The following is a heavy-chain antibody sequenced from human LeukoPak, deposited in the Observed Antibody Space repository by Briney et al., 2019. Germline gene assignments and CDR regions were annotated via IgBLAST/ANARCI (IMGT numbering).Heavy chain of an antibody. CDR2: FDPEDGET. CDR1: GYTLTELS. Sequence: ASVKVSGKVSGYTLTELSMHWVRQAPGKGLEWMGGFDPEDGETIYAQKFQGRVTMTEDTSTDTAYMELSSLRSEDTAVYYCATVNYYDSSDTLDYWGQGTLVTVSS. J-gene: IGHJ4*02. D-gene: IGHD3-22*01. V-gene: IGHV1-24*01. CDR3: ATVNYYDSSDTLDY.